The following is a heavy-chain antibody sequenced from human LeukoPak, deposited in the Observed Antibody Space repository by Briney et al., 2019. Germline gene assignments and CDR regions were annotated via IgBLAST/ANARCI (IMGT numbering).Heavy chain of an antibody. CDR1: GFTFSSYA. Sequence: GGSLRLSCAASGFTFSSYAMSWVRQAPGKGLEWVSAISGSGGSTYYADSVKGRFTISRDNSKNTLYLQMNSLRAEDTAVYYCARGSIPLISSFDYWGRETLVTVPS. D-gene: IGHD2-21*01. CDR3: ARGSIPLISSFDY. CDR2: ISGSGGST. J-gene: IGHJ4*02. V-gene: IGHV3-23*01.